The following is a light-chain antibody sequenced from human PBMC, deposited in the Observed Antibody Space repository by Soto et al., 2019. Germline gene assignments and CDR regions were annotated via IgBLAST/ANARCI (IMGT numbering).Light chain of an antibody. CDR3: CSYTTSSTYV. CDR2: DVS. V-gene: IGLV2-14*01. CDR1: SRDVGAYNY. J-gene: IGLJ1*01. Sequence: QSVLTQPASVSGSPGQSITISCTGTSRDVGAYNYVSWFQQHPGKAPKLMIYDVSNRPAGVSNRCSGSKSCNTASLTISGLQAEDEADYYCCSYTTSSTYVFGTGTKVTVL.